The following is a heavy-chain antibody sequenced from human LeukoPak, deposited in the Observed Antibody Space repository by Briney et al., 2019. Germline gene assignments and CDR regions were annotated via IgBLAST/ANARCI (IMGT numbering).Heavy chain of an antibody. CDR3: ARDEVYGGGGGY. J-gene: IGHJ4*02. CDR2: IYYSGTT. Sequence: SETLSLTCTVSGGLISISTYYWGWIRQPPGKGLEWIGSIYYSGTTHYNPSLKSRVTISVDTSKNQFSLKLSSVTAADTAVYYCARDEVYGGGGGYWGQGTLVTVSS. D-gene: IGHD2-15*01. V-gene: IGHV4-39*07. CDR1: GGLISISTYY.